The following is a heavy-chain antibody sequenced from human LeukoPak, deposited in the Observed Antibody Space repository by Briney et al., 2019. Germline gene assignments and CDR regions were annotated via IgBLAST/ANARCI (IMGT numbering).Heavy chain of an antibody. CDR3: ARDRFHCSSTSCPFDL. CDR1: GGSISSHF. V-gene: IGHV4-4*07. D-gene: IGHD2-2*01. J-gene: IGHJ2*01. Sequence: SETLSLTCTVSGGSISSHFWSWIRQPPGKGLEWIGRIYTSGSTNYNPSLKSRVTMSVDTSKNQFSLKLSSVTAADTAVYYCARDRFHCSSTSCPFDLWGRGTLVTVSS. CDR2: IYTSGST.